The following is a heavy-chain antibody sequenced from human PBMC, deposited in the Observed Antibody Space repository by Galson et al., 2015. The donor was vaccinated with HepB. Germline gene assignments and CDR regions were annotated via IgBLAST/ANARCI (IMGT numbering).Heavy chain of an antibody. J-gene: IGHJ4*02. CDR2: IIPIFGTA. CDR1: GGTFSSYA. Sequence: SVKVSCKASGGTFSSYAISWVRQAPGQGLEWMGGIIPIFGTANYAQKFQGRVTITADESTSTAYMELSSLRSEDTAVYYCARGGDIVVVPAALGGFDYWGQGTLVTVSS. D-gene: IGHD2-2*01. CDR3: ARGGDIVVVPAALGGFDY. V-gene: IGHV1-69*13.